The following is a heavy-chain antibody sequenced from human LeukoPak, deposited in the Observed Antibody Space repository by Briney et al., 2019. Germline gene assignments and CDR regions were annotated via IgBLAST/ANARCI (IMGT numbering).Heavy chain of an antibody. D-gene: IGHD3-16*01. J-gene: IGHJ3*02. CDR2: IYTSGST. CDR1: GGSISSYY. Sequence: PSETLSLTCTVSGGSISSYYWSWIRQPPGKGLEWIGYIYTSGSTNYNPSLKSRVTISVDTSKNQFSLKLSSVTAADTAVHYCARHDQGAFDIWGQGTMVTVSS. V-gene: IGHV4-4*09. CDR3: ARHDQGAFDI.